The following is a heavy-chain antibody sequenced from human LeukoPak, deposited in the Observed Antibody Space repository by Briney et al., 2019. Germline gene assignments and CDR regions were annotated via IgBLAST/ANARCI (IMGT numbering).Heavy chain of an antibody. CDR3: ARAPEDYYDSSGD. J-gene: IGHJ4*02. V-gene: IGHV4-34*01. Sequence: SETLSLTCAVYGGSFSGYYWSWIRQPPGKGLEWIGEINHSGSTNYNPSLKSRVTISVDTSKNQFSLKLSSVTAADTAVYYCARAPEDYYDSSGDWGQGTLVTVSS. D-gene: IGHD3-22*01. CDR2: INHSGST. CDR1: GGSFSGYY.